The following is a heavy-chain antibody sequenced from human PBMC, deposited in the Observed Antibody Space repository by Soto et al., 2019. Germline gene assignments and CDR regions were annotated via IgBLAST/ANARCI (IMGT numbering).Heavy chain of an antibody. CDR3: ASSPVPAAIGGHDAFDI. CDR1: GGSISSSSYY. Sequence: SETLSLTCTVSGGSISSSSYYWGWIRQPPGKGLEWIGEINHSGSTNYNPSLRSRVTISVDTSKNQFSLKLSSVTAADTAVYYCASSPVPAAIGGHDAFDIWGQGTMVTVSS. CDR2: INHSGST. D-gene: IGHD2-2*01. V-gene: IGHV4-39*07. J-gene: IGHJ3*02.